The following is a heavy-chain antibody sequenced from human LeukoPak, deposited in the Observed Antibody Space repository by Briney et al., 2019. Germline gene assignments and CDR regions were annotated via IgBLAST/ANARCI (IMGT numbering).Heavy chain of an antibody. V-gene: IGHV1-46*01. J-gene: IGHJ6*03. CDR3: ARDSQYCSGGSCYRNYYMDV. D-gene: IGHD2-15*01. CDR1: GYTFTSYY. CDR2: INPSGGST. Sequence: ASVKVSCKASGYTFTSYYMHWVRQAPGQGLEWMGIINPSGGSTSYAQKFQGRVTMTRDTSTSTVYMELSSLRSEDTAVYYCARDSQYCSGGSCYRNYYMDVWGKGTTVTISS.